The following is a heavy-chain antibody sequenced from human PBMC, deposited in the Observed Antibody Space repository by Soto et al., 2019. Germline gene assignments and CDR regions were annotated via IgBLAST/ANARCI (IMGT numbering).Heavy chain of an antibody. CDR1: GFTFTSYA. CDR2: ISSGSGGST. V-gene: IGHV3-23*01. Sequence: GGSLRLSCAASGFTFTSYAMTWVRHAPGKGLEWVSSISSGSGGSTYYADSVKGRFTISRDNSRNTLYLQMNSLRAEDTAVYYCANSSKGGSSWYFPLDYWGQGTLVTVSS. D-gene: IGHD6-13*01. CDR3: ANSSKGGSSWYFPLDY. J-gene: IGHJ4*02.